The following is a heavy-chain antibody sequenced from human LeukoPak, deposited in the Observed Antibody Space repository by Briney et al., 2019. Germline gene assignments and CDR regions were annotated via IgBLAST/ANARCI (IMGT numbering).Heavy chain of an antibody. V-gene: IGHV1-69*05. CDR1: GGTFNSHV. CDR2: IIPVFGTA. CDR3: ARGDYYGSESYWHTKWFDP. D-gene: IGHD3-10*01. J-gene: IGHJ5*02. Sequence: GASVKVSCKASGGTFNSHVISWVRQAPGQGVEWMGGIIPVFGTANYAERFQGRVTITTDESTTTAYMEMSGLRSEDTAVYYCARGDYYGSESYWHTKWFDPWGQGTLVTVSS.